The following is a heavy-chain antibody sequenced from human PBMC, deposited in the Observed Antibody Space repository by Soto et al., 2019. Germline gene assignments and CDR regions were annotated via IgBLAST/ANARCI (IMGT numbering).Heavy chain of an antibody. CDR1: GGSISSSSYY. J-gene: IGHJ4*02. CDR2: IYYSGST. Sequence: SETLSLTCTVSGGSISSSSYYWGWIRQPPGKGLEWIGSIYYSGSTYYNPSLKSRVTISVDTSKNQFSLKLSSVTAADTAVYYCASGDDILTGYLIYYFDYWGQGTLVTVSS. D-gene: IGHD3-9*01. CDR3: ASGDDILTGYLIYYFDY. V-gene: IGHV4-39*01.